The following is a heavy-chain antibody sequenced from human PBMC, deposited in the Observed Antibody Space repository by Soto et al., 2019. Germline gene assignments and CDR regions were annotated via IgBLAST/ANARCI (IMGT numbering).Heavy chain of an antibody. D-gene: IGHD4-4*01. CDR1: GYTFTSYY. V-gene: IGHV1-46*01. CDR3: VRDVDYSILAESYFDY. CDR2: INPSGGST. J-gene: IGHJ4*02. Sequence: QVQLVQSGAEVKKPGASVKVSCKASGYTFTSYYMHWVRQAPGQGLEWMGIINPSGGSTSYAQKFQGRVTMTRDTSTSTVYMELSSLRSEDTAVYYCVRDVDYSILAESYFDYWGQGTLVTVSS.